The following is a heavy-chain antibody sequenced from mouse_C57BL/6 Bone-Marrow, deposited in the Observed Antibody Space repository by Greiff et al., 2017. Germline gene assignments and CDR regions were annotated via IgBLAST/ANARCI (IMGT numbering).Heavy chain of an antibody. D-gene: IGHD2-10*02. CDR1: GFTFSSYG. V-gene: IGHV5-6*01. CDR3: ASPYGIQFAY. J-gene: IGHJ3*01. Sequence: VQLKESGGDLVKPGGSLKLSCAASGFTFSSYGMSWVRQTPDKRLEWVATISSGGSYTYYPDSVKGRFTISRDNAKNTLYLQMSSLKSEDTAMYYCASPYGIQFAYWGQGTLVTVSA. CDR2: ISSGGSYT.